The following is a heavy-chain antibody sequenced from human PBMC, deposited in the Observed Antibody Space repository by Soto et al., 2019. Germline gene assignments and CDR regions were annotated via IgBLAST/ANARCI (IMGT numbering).Heavy chain of an antibody. J-gene: IGHJ4*02. CDR1: GFTFSSYA. D-gene: IGHD6-19*01. Sequence: GGSLRLSCSASGFTFSSYAMHWVRQAPGKGLEYVSAISSNGGSTYYADSVKGRFTISRDNSKNTLYLQMSSLRAEDTAVYYCVKDRRSSGWYGYYFDYWGQGTLVTVSS. CDR2: ISSNGGST. CDR3: VKDRRSSGWYGYYFDY. V-gene: IGHV3-64D*08.